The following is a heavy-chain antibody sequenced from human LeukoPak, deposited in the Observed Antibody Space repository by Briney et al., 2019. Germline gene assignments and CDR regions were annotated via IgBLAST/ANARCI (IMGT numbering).Heavy chain of an antibody. CDR3: ATFDSISWYYFYY. V-gene: IGHV4-39*01. D-gene: IGHD6-13*01. CDR2: IYYSGST. J-gene: IGHJ4*02. CDR1: GGSISSSRYY. Sequence: PSETLSLTCTVSGGSISSSRYYWGWIRQPPGKGLEWIGSIYYSGSTYYNPSLKSRVTISVDTSKNQFSLTLSSVTAADTAVYCCATFDSISWYYFYYCGQGTLVTVSS.